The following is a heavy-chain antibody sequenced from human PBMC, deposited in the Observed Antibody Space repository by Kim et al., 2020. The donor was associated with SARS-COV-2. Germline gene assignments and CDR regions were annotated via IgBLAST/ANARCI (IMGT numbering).Heavy chain of an antibody. J-gene: IGHJ4*02. Sequence: SETLSLTCAVYGGSFSGYYWSWIRQPPGKGLEWIGEINHSGSTNYNPSLKSRVTISVDTSKNQFSLKLSSVTAADTAVYYCARGLAVRGVKRRGIDYWGQRTRVTVTS. CDR1: GGSFSGYY. V-gene: IGHV4-34*01. CDR3: ARGLAVRGVKRRGIDY. CDR2: INHSGST. D-gene: IGHD3-10*01.